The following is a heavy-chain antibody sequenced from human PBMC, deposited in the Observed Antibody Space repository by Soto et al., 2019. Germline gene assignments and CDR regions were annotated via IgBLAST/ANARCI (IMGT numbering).Heavy chain of an antibody. CDR3: ARDNGGYYDYVWGSYRPYYFDY. CDR2: IYYTGST. CDR1: GGSISTYY. V-gene: IGHV4-59*01. D-gene: IGHD3-16*02. Sequence: SETLSLTCTVSGGSISTYYWSWIRQPPGKGLEWIGYIYYTGSTNYNPSLKSRVTISVDTSKNQFSLKLSSVTAADTAVYYCARDNGGYYDYVWGSYRPYYFDYWGQGTLVTVSS. J-gene: IGHJ4*02.